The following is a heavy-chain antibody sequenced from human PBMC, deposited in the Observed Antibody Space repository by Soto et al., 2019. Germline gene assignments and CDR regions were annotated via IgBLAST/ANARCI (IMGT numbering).Heavy chain of an antibody. D-gene: IGHD1-1*01. CDR2: ISAYNGNT. J-gene: IGHJ5*02. V-gene: IGHV1-18*01. Sequence: ASVKVSCKASGYSFSSYAIQWVRQAPGQGLEWMGWISAYNGNTNYAQKLQGRVTMTTDTSTSTAYMELRSLRSDDTAVYYCARDPTGTGWFDPWGQGTLVTVSS. CDR3: ARDPTGTGWFDP. CDR1: GYSFSSYA.